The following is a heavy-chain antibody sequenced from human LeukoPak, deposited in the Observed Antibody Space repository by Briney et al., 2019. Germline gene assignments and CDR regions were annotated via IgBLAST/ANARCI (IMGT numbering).Heavy chain of an antibody. Sequence: GGSLRLSCAASGFTFSSYEMNWVRQAPGKGLEWVSYISTSGSTIYYADSVKGRFTISRDNAKNSLCLQMNSLRAEDTAVYFCARKVPGMSWFDPWGQGTLVTVSS. CDR1: GFTFSSYE. D-gene: IGHD6-19*01. J-gene: IGHJ5*02. CDR2: ISTSGSTI. CDR3: ARKVPGMSWFDP. V-gene: IGHV3-48*03.